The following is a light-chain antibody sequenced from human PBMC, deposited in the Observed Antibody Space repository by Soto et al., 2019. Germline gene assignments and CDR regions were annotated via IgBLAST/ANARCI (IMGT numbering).Light chain of an antibody. Sequence: QPVLTQSPSASASLGASVKLTCTLSSGHSSYAIAWHQQQPEKGPRYLMKLNNDGSHSKGDGIPDRFSGSSSGAERYLTISGLQSEDEADYYCQTWGTGIVVFGGGTKRTV. CDR1: SGHSSYA. CDR3: QTWGTGIVV. CDR2: LNNDGSH. V-gene: IGLV4-69*01. J-gene: IGLJ2*01.